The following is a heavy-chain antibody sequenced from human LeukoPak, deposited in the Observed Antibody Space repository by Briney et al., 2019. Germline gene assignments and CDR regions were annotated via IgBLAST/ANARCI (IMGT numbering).Heavy chain of an antibody. CDR1: GFTFSSYW. CDR2: IKQDGSEK. D-gene: IGHD3-10*01. CDR3: ARGLLWDAFDI. Sequence: GGSLRLSCAASGFTFSSYWMSWVRQAPGEGLEWVANIKQDGSEKYYVDSVKGRFTISRDNAKNSLYLQMNSLSAEDTAVYYCARGLLWDAFDIWGQGTMVTVSS. J-gene: IGHJ3*02. V-gene: IGHV3-7*01.